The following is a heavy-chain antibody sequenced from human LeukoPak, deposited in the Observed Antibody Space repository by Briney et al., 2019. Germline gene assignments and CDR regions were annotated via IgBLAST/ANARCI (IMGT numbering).Heavy chain of an antibody. D-gene: IGHD6-19*01. J-gene: IGHJ4*02. CDR2: ISASGGST. CDR3: ARRSQYSSGWDFDY. CDR1: GFTSSSYA. V-gene: IGHV3-23*01. Sequence: GGSLRLSCAASGFTSSSYAMSWVRQAPGKGLEWVSAISASGGSTYYADSVKGRFTISRDNSKNTLYLQMNSLRAEDTAVYYCARRSQYSSGWDFDYWGQGTLVTVSS.